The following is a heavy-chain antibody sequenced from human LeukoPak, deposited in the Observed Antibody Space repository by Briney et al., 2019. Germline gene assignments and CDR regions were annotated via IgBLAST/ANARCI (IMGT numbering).Heavy chain of an antibody. CDR3: AKGSFYDILTGYRNDAFDI. CDR2: ISYDGSNK. D-gene: IGHD3-9*01. J-gene: IGHJ3*02. Sequence: GGSLRLSCAASGFTFSSYAMHWVRQAPGKGLEWVAVISYDGSNKYYADSVKGRFTISRDNSKNTLYLQMNSLRAEDTAVYYCAKGSFYDILTGYRNDAFDIWGQGTMVTVSS. CDR1: GFTFSSYA. V-gene: IGHV3-30*04.